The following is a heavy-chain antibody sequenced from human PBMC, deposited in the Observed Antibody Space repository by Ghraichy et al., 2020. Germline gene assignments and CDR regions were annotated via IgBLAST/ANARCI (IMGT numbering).Heavy chain of an antibody. CDR3: AKAFGAYGDYIRWYFDL. CDR2: ISGSGGST. J-gene: IGHJ2*01. Sequence: GESLNISCAASGFTFSSYAMSWVRQAPGKGLEWVSAISGSGGSTYYADSVKGRFTISRDNSKNTLYLQMNSLRAEDTAVYYCAKAFGAYGDYIRWYFDLWGRGTLVTVSS. CDR1: GFTFSSYA. D-gene: IGHD4-17*01. V-gene: IGHV3-23*01.